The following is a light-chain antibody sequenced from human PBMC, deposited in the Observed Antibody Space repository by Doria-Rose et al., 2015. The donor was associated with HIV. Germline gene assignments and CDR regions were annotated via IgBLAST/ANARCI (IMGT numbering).Light chain of an antibody. Sequence: VVTQPPSVSVAPGKTARIPFGGNNIGSKHVHWYQHKAGRAPVLVIYLDNDRPSGIPERFSGSNSGNTATLTISRVEAGDEADYYCQVWDSSRVVLGGGTKLTV. V-gene: IGLV3-21*04. CDR3: QVWDSSRVV. CDR1: NIGSKH. CDR2: LDN. J-gene: IGLJ3*02.